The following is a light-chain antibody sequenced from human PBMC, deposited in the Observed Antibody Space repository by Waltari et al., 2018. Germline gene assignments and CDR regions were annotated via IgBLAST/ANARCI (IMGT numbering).Light chain of an antibody. Sequence: QSALTQPASVSGSPGQSITISCPGTSSAVGSYNLVSWYQQYPGKAPKLMIYEGSNRPSWVSNRFSGSKSGNTASLTISGLQAEDEADYYCCSYAGSSTFYVFGTGTKVTVL. V-gene: IGLV2-23*01. CDR1: SSAVGSYNL. CDR3: CSYAGSSTFYV. CDR2: EGS. J-gene: IGLJ1*01.